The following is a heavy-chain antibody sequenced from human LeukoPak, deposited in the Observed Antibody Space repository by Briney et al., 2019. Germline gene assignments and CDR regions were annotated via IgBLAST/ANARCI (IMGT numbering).Heavy chain of an antibody. CDR1: GFTFSSYA. Sequence: GGSLRLSCAASGFTFSSYAMSWVRQAPGKGLEWVSAISGSGDSTYYGDSVKGRFTISRDNSKNTLYLQMNSLRAEDTAVYYCARDSRPYSSGYYYQTYYFDYWGQGTLVTVSS. V-gene: IGHV3-23*01. CDR3: ARDSRPYSSGYYYQTYYFDY. J-gene: IGHJ4*02. CDR2: ISGSGDST. D-gene: IGHD3-22*01.